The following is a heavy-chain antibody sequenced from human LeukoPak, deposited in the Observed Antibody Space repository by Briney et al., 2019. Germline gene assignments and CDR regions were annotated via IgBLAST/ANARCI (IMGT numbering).Heavy chain of an antibody. CDR3: ARGSRDFWSGYYRDYFDY. CDR1: GGSFSGYY. V-gene: IGHV4-34*01. Sequence: SETLSLTCALYGGSFSGYYWSWICHPPGKGLEWMGEINHSGSTNYNPSLKSRVTISVDTSKDQYSLKLSSVTAADTAVYYCARGSRDFWSGYYRDYFDYWGQGTLVTVSS. J-gene: IGHJ4*02. D-gene: IGHD3-3*01. CDR2: INHSGST.